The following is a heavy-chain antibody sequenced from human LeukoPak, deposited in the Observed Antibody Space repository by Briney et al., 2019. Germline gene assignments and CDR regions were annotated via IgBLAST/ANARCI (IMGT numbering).Heavy chain of an antibody. J-gene: IGHJ2*01. D-gene: IGHD5-18*01. CDR3: AVGRGYSHGLYWYFDL. CDR2: INPNSGGT. CDR1: GYTFTGYY. V-gene: IGHV1-2*06. Sequence: ASVKVSCKASGYTFTGYYMHWVRQAPGQGLEWMGRINPNSGGTNYAQKFQGRVTMTRDTSISTAYMELSRLRSDDTAVYYCAVGRGYSHGLYWYFDLWGRGTLVTVSS.